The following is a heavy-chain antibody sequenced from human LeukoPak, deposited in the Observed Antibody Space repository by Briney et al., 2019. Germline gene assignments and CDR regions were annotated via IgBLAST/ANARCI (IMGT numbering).Heavy chain of an antibody. Sequence: GGSLRLSCAVSGITLSNYGMSWVRQAPGKGLEWVAGISDSGGRTNYADSVKGRFTISRDNHKNTLYLQMNSLRAEDTAVYFCAKRGVVIRVILVGFHKEAYFFDSWGQGALVTVSS. J-gene: IGHJ4*02. V-gene: IGHV3-23*01. CDR1: GITLSNYG. CDR3: AKRGVVIRVILVGFHKEAYFFDS. CDR2: ISDSGGRT. D-gene: IGHD3-22*01.